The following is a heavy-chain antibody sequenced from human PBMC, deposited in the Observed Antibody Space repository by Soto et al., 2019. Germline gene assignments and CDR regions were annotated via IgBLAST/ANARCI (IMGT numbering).Heavy chain of an antibody. CDR2: IYHSGST. D-gene: IGHD3-22*01. CDR3: ARVGSGYFDSSGYSDY. V-gene: IGHV4-30-2*01. Sequence: QLQLQESGSGLVKPSQTLSLTCAVSGGSISNGAYSWSWIRQPPGKGLEWIGYIYHSGSTYYNPSLKSRVTISVDRSKNQFSLKLSSVTAADTAVYYCARVGSGYFDSSGYSDYWGQGTLVTVSS. J-gene: IGHJ4*02. CDR1: GGSISNGAYS.